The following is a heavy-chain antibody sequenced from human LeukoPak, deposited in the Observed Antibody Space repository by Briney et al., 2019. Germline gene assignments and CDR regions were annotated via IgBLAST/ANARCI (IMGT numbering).Heavy chain of an antibody. Sequence: PGGSLRLSCAASGFTFSSYSMNWVRQAPGKGLEWVSSISSSSSYIYYADSVKGRFTISRDNAKNSLYMQMNSLRAEDTAVYYCARGGMNYYDSSGYPLDYWGQGTLVTVSS. CDR3: ARGGMNYYDSSGYPLDY. D-gene: IGHD3-22*01. CDR2: ISSSSSYI. CDR1: GFTFSSYS. J-gene: IGHJ4*02. V-gene: IGHV3-21*04.